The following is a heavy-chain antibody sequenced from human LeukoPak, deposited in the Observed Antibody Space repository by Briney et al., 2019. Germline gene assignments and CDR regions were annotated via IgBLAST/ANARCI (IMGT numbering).Heavy chain of an antibody. J-gene: IGHJ4*02. V-gene: IGHV4-59*01. CDR1: GGSINSYY. CDR2: IYNSRDT. CDR3: ARKGPIAATGPDY. Sequence: PSETLSLTCSVSGGSINSYYWSWIRQPPGKGLEWIGYIYNSRDTNYNPSLKSRVTFSVDTSKNQFSLKLSSVTAADTAVYYCARKGPIAATGPDYWGQGTLVTVSS. D-gene: IGHD6-13*01.